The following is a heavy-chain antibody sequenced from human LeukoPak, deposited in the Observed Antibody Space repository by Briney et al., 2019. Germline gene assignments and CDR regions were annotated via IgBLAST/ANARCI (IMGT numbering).Heavy chain of an antibody. V-gene: IGHV1-69*05. CDR3: AREGPPHLRFGVVIPFDY. CDR2: IIPIFGTA. J-gene: IGHJ4*02. Sequence: SVKVSCKASGYTFTSYAISWVRQAPGQGLEWMGGIIPIFGTANYAQKFQGRVTITTDESTSTAYMELSSLRSEDTAVYYCAREGPPHLRFGVVIPFDYWGQGTLVTVSS. CDR1: GYTFTSYA. D-gene: IGHD3-3*01.